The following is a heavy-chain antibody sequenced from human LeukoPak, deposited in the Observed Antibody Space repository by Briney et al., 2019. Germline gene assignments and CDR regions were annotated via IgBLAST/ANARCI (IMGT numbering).Heavy chain of an antibody. V-gene: IGHV3-33*01. CDR1: GFTFSSYG. CDR3: ARDPGYSSSWYGGLHYYYGMDV. J-gene: IGHJ6*02. D-gene: IGHD6-13*01. CDR2: IWYDGSNK. Sequence: GRSLRLSCAASGFTFSSYGMHWVRQAPGKRLEWVAVIWYDGSNKYYADSVKGRFTISRDNSKNTLYLQMNSLRAEDTAVYYCARDPGYSSSWYGGLHYYYGMDVWGQGTTVTVSS.